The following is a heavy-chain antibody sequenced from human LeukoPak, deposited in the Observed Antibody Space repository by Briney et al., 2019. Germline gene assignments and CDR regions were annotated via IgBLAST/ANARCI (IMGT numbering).Heavy chain of an antibody. CDR3: ARNYDFWSSPQGYMDV. CDR2: ISTSSSFI. D-gene: IGHD3-3*01. CDR1: GFTFSRHN. J-gene: IGHJ6*03. V-gene: IGHV3-21*01. Sequence: NPGGSLRLSCAASGFTFSRHNMKWVRQTPGKGLEWVSSISTSSSFIYYADSVKGRFTISRDNARNSLYLEMNSLRAEDTAIYYCARNYDFWSSPQGYMDVWGKGTTVIVSS.